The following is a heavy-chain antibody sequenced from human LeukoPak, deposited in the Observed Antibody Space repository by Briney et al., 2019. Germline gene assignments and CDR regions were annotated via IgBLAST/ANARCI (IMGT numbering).Heavy chain of an antibody. CDR3: AKDLPQYYDFWSGYYGGFDY. CDR2: ISGNGNNI. V-gene: IGHV3-43*02. D-gene: IGHD3-3*01. J-gene: IGHJ4*02. Sequence: GGALRLSCAASGFTFEDYAMHWVRQGPGKGLEWVSLISGNGNNIYYAYSVKCRFTIFRDNSKNSLYLQMNSLRTEDTALYYCAKDLPQYYDFWSGYYGGFDYWGQGTLVTVSS. CDR1: GFTFEDYA.